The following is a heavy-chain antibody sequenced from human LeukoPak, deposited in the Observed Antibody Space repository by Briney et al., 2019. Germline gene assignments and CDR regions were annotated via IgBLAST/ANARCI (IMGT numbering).Heavy chain of an antibody. V-gene: IGHV3-30-3*01. CDR2: ISYDGSNK. D-gene: IGHD2-21*01. J-gene: IGHJ6*02. Sequence: GESLRLSCAASGFTFSSYAMHWVRQAPGKGLEWVAVISYDGSNKYYADSVKGRFTISRDNSKNTLYLQMNSLRAEDTAVYYCARTVVVTYYYGMDVWGQGTTVTVSS. CDR1: GFTFSSYA. CDR3: ARTVVVTYYYGMDV.